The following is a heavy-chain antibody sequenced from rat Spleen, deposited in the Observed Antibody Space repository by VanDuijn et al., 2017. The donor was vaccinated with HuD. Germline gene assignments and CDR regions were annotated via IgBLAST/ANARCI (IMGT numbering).Heavy chain of an antibody. Sequence: EVQLQESGPGLVKPSQSLSLTCSVTGFSITTHYWDWIRKFPGNKMEWMGYINYSGSTTYNPSLKSRISITRDSSKNRFFLHLTSVTAEDTATYYCARWGSGDYFDYWGQGVMVTVSS. V-gene: IGHV3-1*01. J-gene: IGHJ2*01. CDR1: GFSITTHY. D-gene: IGHD1-1*01. CDR2: INYSGST. CDR3: ARWGSGDYFDY.